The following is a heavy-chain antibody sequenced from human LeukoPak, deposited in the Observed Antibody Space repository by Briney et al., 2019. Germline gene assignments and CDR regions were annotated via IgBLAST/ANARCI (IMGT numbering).Heavy chain of an antibody. J-gene: IGHJ4*02. V-gene: IGHV4-30-2*01. CDR1: GGSISSGGYS. CDR3: ARLGGGGDFDY. Sequence: SETLSLTCAVSGGSISSGGYSWSWIRQPPGRGLEWIGYIYHSGSTYYNPSLKSRVSISVDTSKNQFSLRLNSVTAADTAMYYCARLGGGGDFDYWGREPWSPSPQ. D-gene: IGHD1-26*01. CDR2: IYHSGST.